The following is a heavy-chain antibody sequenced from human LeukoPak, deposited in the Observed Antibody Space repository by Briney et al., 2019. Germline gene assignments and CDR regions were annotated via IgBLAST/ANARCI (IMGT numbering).Heavy chain of an antibody. CDR1: GGSISSYY. V-gene: IGHV4-59*12. CDR3: ARDNYYYYYMDV. J-gene: IGHJ6*03. Sequence: PSETLSLTCTVSGGSISSYYWSWIRQPPGKGLESIGYIYYSGSTNYNPSLKSPVTISVDTSKNQFSLKLSSVTAADTAVYYCARDNYYYYYMDVWGKGTTVTVSS. CDR2: IYYSGST.